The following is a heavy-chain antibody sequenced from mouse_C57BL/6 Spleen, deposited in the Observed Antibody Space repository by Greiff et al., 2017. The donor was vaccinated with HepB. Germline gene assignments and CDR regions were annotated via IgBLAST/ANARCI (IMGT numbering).Heavy chain of an antibody. CDR2: IDPSDSDT. J-gene: IGHJ4*01. CDR3: ARSGYDYLYYAMDD. V-gene: IGHV1-52*01. Sequence: QVQLQQPGAELVRPGSSVKLSCTASGYTFTSYWMHWVKQRPIQGLEWIGNIDPSDSDTHYNQKFKDKGTLTVDKSSSTAYMQLSSLTSEDSAVYYCARSGYDYLYYAMDDWGKGTSVTVSS. D-gene: IGHD2-4*01. CDR1: GYTFTSYW.